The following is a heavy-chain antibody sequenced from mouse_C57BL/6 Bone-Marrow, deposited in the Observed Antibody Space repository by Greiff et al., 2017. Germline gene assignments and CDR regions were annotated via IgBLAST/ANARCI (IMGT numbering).Heavy chain of an antibody. CDR2: IDPETGGT. V-gene: IGHV1-15*01. J-gene: IGHJ2*01. CDR3: TPITTVVGY. Sequence: VQLQESGAELVRPGASVTLSCKASGYTFTDYEMHWVQQTPVHGLEWIGAIDPETGGTAYNQKFKGKAILTADKSSSTAYMELRSLTSEDSAVYYCTPITTVVGYWGQGTTLTVSS. CDR1: GYTFTDYE. D-gene: IGHD1-1*01.